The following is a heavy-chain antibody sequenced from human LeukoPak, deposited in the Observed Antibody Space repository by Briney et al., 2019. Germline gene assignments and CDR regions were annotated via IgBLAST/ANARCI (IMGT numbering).Heavy chain of an antibody. D-gene: IGHD3-10*01. J-gene: IGHJ6*02. CDR3: ATDQRRWFGPRQIYYYGMDV. V-gene: IGHV1-24*01. CDR2: FDPEDGET. CDR1: GYTLTELS. Sequence: ASVKVSCKVSGYTLTELSMHWVRQAPGKGLEWMGGFDPEDGETIYAQKFQGRVTMTEGTSTDTAYMELSSLRSEDTAVYYCATDQRRWFGPRQIYYYGMDVWGQGTTVTVSS.